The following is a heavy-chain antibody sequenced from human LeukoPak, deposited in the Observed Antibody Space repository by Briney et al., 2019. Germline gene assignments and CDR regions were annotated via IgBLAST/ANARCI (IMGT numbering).Heavy chain of an antibody. CDR3: ARDFEAMGNDDAFDI. CDR1: GFTFSDYY. CDR2: ISSSGSTI. V-gene: IGHV3-11*04. J-gene: IGHJ3*02. Sequence: GGSLRLSCAASGFTFSDYYMSWIRQAPGKGLEWVSYISSSGSTIYYADSVKGRFTISRDNAKNSLYLQMNSLRAEDTAVYYCARDFEAMGNDDAFDIWGQGTMVTVSS. D-gene: IGHD5-18*01.